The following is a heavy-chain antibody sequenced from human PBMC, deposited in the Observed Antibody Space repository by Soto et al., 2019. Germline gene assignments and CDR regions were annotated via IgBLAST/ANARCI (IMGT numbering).Heavy chain of an antibody. CDR2: IYSRGNT. V-gene: IGHV4-31*03. D-gene: IGHD3-10*01. CDR3: ARARSGSYFVLEY. J-gene: IGHJ4*02. Sequence: QLQLQESGPGLVKPSQTLSLTCTVSSGSIKSGLSYWTGIRQHPGKGLEWIGYIYSRGNTYYTPSLKSRVDITGDTSKNQCSLRVSSVTAADTAVYYCARARSGSYFVLEYWGQGAQVPVSP. CDR1: SGSIKSGLSY.